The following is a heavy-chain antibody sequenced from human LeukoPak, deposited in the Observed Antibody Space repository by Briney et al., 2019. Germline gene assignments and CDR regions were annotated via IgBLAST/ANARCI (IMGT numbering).Heavy chain of an antibody. D-gene: IGHD3-22*01. CDR1: GGSISSYY. CDR3: ARERYDSSGYSFDY. Sequence: PSGTLSLTCTVSGGSISSYYWSWIRQPPGKGLEWIGYIYYSGSTNYNPSLKSRVTISVDTSKNQFSLKLSSVTAADTAVYYCARERYDSSGYSFDYWGQGTLVTVSS. CDR2: IYYSGST. V-gene: IGHV4-59*01. J-gene: IGHJ4*02.